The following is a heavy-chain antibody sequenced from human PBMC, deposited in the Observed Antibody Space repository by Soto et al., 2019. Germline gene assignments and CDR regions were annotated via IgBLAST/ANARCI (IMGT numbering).Heavy chain of an antibody. CDR2: IYNGGIP. Sequence: QVEMEESGPGLLKPSETLSLTCTVSGGSVSSQYWSWIRQPAGEGLEWIGRIYNGGIPLIHPSLESRVALSLDTSKNQFSLTLSSVTAADTATYYCASQDYDKSVYYFDYWGRGTLVTVSS. V-gene: IGHV4-4*07. D-gene: IGHD3-22*01. CDR3: ASQDYDKSVYYFDY. J-gene: IGHJ4*02. CDR1: GGSVSSQY.